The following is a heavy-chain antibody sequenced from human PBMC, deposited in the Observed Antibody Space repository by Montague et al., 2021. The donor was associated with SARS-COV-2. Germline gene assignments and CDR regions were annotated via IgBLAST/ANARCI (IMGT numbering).Heavy chain of an antibody. D-gene: IGHD2-8*02. V-gene: IGHV4-59*12. CDR2: THYSGTT. CDR1: SGSLSGYY. J-gene: IGHJ4*02. CDR3: ARGTAYDHVYY. Sequence: SETLSLTCTASSGSLSGYYWNWIRRPPGKGLDWIGFTHYSGTTKSNPSLKSRLNMSLDTSKNQFSLTLNSVAAADTAIYYCARGTAYDHVYYWGQGAPVTVAS.